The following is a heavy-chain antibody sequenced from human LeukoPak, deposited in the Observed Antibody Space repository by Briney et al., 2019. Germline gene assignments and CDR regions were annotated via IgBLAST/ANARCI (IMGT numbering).Heavy chain of an antibody. J-gene: IGHJ3*02. CDR1: GFTFNSYG. V-gene: IGHV3-23*01. Sequence: GGSLRLSCAASGFTFNSYGRNWVRQAPGKGLEWVSSISASGSSTYYADSVKGRFTISRDNSKNTLYLQMNSLRAEDTAIYYCAKALGAPGRFDAFDIWGQGTMVTVSS. D-gene: IGHD1-1*01. CDR3: AKALGAPGRFDAFDI. CDR2: ISASGSST.